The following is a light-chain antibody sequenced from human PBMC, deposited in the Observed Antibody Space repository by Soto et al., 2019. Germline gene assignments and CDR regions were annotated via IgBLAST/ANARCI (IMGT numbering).Light chain of an antibody. V-gene: IGLV1-40*01. CDR2: SNT. CDR1: SSNIGAGYD. CDR3: QSYDSSLSGYV. J-gene: IGLJ1*01. Sequence: QSVLTQSPSMSGAPGQRVTISCTGSSSNIGAGYDVHWYQQVPGTAPKLLIYSNTNRPSGVPDRLSGSKSGTSASLAITGLQAEDEADYYCQSYDSSLSGYVFGTGTKLTVL.